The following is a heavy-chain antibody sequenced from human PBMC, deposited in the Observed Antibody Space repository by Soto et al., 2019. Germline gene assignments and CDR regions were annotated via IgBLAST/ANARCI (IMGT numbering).Heavy chain of an antibody. Sequence: VRLVESGGGLVKPGGSLRLSCAASGFGFTDYTMAWLRQTPGGGLEWVSSINAAGNFLSYADSFKGRATISRDNGKESLFLQLNSLSVEGTAVYYCAGDVGGYDRLDLCGQGTRVSVSA. D-gene: IGHD5-12*01. CDR2: INAAGNFL. J-gene: IGHJ5*02. V-gene: IGHV3-21*02. CDR3: AGDVGGYDRLDL. CDR1: GFGFTDYT.